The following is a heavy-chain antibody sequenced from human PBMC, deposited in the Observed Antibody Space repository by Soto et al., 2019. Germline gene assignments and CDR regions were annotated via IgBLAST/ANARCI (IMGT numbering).Heavy chain of an antibody. CDR3: AKCGGLGAPRGGGSCLCPVEY. CDR2: SDSGGPT. J-gene: IGHJ4*02. CDR1: GFTFSSYA. D-gene: IGHD2-15*01. V-gene: IGHV3-23*01. Sequence: EVQLSQSGGGLVQPGGSLRLSSATYGFTFSSYAMNWVRKAPGKGLEWVSGSDSGGPTYYTDSVKGRFTVSRDNSKNTLYLQMNNLRAEDTAVYYCAKCGGLGAPRGGGSCLCPVEYWGQGILVTVSS.